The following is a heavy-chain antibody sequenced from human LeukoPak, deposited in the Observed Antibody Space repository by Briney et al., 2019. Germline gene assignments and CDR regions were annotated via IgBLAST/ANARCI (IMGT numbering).Heavy chain of an antibody. V-gene: IGHV3-23*01. J-gene: IGHJ4*02. Sequence: GGSLRLSCAASGFTFSSYGMTWVRQAPGRGLEWVSAISGSAARTFYADSVKGRFTISRDNSKNTLSLQMNSLRAEDTAVYYCAKRGPGSPESGKYYFDYWGQGTLVTVSS. CDR1: GFTFSSYG. D-gene: IGHD3-10*01. CDR2: ISGSAART. CDR3: AKRGPGSPESGKYYFDY.